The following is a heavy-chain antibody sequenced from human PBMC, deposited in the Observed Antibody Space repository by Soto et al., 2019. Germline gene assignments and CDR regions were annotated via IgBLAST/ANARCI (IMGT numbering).Heavy chain of an antibody. CDR1: GYTFTSHY. V-gene: IGHV1-46*03. CDR2: INANSGTT. D-gene: IGHD6-19*01. CDR3: AGDRNLETSAWARDY. Sequence: QVQLVQSGAEVKKPGAAVEVSCKASGYTFTSHYVHWVRQAPGQGLEWMGLINANSGTTSYAQKFQGRGTMTRETATSTVYMELSSLRFEDTAVYYCAGDRNLETSAWARDYWGQGTLVTVSS. J-gene: IGHJ4*02.